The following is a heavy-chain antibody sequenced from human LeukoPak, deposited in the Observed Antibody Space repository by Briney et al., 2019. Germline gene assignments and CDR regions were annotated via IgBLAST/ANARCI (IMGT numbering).Heavy chain of an antibody. V-gene: IGHV3-7*01. CDR2: INQDGSEK. CDR1: GFTFSSYW. J-gene: IGHJ3*02. Sequence: GGSLRLSCAASGFTFSSYWITWVRQAPGKGLEWVANINQDGSEKCYVDSVKGRFTISRDNAKNSLSLQMNSLRVEDTAVYYCARGVVVAPRSAFDIWGQGTTVTVSS. CDR3: ARGVVVAPRSAFDI. D-gene: IGHD2-2*01.